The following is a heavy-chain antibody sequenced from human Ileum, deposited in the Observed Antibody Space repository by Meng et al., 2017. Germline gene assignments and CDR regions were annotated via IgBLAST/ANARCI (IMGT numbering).Heavy chain of an antibody. CDR1: GYSFTNYG. Sequence: QVHLVQSAPQVKTPGASFKVSCEASGYSFTNYGINCVRQAPGKGLEWMGWTSTYNSNRNYAQSLQGRVTMTTDTSTTTAYMELRSLTFDDTAVYYCARGRHCSSTTCYLSDSWGQGTLVTVSS. V-gene: IGHV1-18*01. D-gene: IGHD2-2*01. CDR2: TSTYNSNR. J-gene: IGHJ4*02. CDR3: ARGRHCSSTTCYLSDS.